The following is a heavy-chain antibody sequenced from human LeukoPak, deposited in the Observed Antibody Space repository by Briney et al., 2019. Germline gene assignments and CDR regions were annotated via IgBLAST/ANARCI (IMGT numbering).Heavy chain of an antibody. CDR1: GGTFSSYA. V-gene: IGHV1-69*13. CDR2: IIPIFGTA. Sequence: SVKVSCKASGGTFSSYAISWVRQAPGQGLEWMGGIIPIFGTANYAQKFQGRVTITADESTSTAYMELSSLRSEDTAVYYCARSRTTVVPAFDIWGQETMVTVSS. D-gene: IGHD4-23*01. CDR3: ARSRTTVVPAFDI. J-gene: IGHJ3*02.